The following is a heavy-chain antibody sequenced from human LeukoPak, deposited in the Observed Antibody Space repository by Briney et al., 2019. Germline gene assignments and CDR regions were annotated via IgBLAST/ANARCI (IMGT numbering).Heavy chain of an antibody. CDR1: GFTFSDYY. J-gene: IGHJ5*02. D-gene: IGHD1-26*01. CDR3: AREGSYSSWFDP. V-gene: IGHV3-11*01. Sequence: PGGSLRLSCAASGFTFSDYYMSWIRQAPGKGLEWVSYISSSGNTKYYADSVKGRFTISRDNAKNSLSLQMNSLRAEDTALYYCAREGSYSSWFDPWGQGTLVTVSS. CDR2: ISSSGNTK.